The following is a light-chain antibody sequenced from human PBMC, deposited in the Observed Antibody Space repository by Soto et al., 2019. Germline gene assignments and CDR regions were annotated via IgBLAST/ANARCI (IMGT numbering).Light chain of an antibody. V-gene: IGKV3-20*01. Sequence: EIVLTQSPGTLSLSPGERATLSCRASQSVSSSYLAWYQQKPGQAPRLLIYGASSRATGIPDRFSGGGSETDFTLTISRLEPEDFAVYYCQQYGSFWTFGQGTKV. CDR3: QQYGSFWT. CDR2: GAS. CDR1: QSVSSSY. J-gene: IGKJ1*01.